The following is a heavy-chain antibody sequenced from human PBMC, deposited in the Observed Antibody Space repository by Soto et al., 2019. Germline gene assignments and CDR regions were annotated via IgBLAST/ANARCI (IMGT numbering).Heavy chain of an antibody. D-gene: IGHD5-12*01. CDR2: IYYSGST. J-gene: IGHJ5*02. Sequence: SETLSLTCTVSGGSISSGDYYWSWIRQPPGKGLEWIGYIYYSGSTYYNPSLKSRVTISVDTSKNQFSLNLSSVTAADTAMYYCARAGVATIYPGNHWFDPWGQGTRVTVSS. CDR1: GGSISSGDYY. CDR3: ARAGVATIYPGNHWFDP. V-gene: IGHV4-30-4*01.